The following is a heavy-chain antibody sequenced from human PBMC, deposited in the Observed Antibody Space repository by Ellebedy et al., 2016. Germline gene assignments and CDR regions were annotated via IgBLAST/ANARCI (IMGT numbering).Heavy chain of an antibody. Sequence: SGPTLVKPTQTLTLTCTFSGFSLSTSGMSVSWIRQAPGKALEWLGSIAWDDDTHYRTSLKTRLTISKDTSKNQVVLIMTNMDPVETATFYCARIWGDAYIGYYFDYWGQGTLVTVSS. CDR1: GFSLSTSGMS. D-gene: IGHD5-24*01. CDR2: IAWDDDT. J-gene: IGHJ4*02. V-gene: IGHV2-70*11. CDR3: ARIWGDAYIGYYFDY.